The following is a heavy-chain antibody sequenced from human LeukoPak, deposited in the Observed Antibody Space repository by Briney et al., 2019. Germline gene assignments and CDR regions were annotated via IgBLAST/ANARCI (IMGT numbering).Heavy chain of an antibody. CDR2: ISGSGGNT. CDR3: AKQSRWSAFYFDY. V-gene: IGHV3-23*01. Sequence: GGSLRLSCAASGFTVSSNYMSWVRQAPGKGLEWVSTISGSGGNTYYADSVKGRFTISRDNSKSTLYLQTNSLRAEDTAVYYCAKQSRWSAFYFDYWGQGTLVTVSS. CDR1: GFTVSSNY. J-gene: IGHJ4*02. D-gene: IGHD5-24*01.